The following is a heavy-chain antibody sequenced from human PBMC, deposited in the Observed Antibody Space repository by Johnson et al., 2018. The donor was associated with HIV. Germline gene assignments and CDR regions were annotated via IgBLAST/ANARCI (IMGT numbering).Heavy chain of an antibody. CDR3: ARDRCSSTSCIDAFDV. Sequence: QVQLVESGGGVVQPGRSLRLSCAASGFTFSSYAMHWVRQAPGKGLEWVAVISYDGSNKYYADSVKGRFTISRDNSKNTLYLQMNSLRAEDTAVYYCARDRCSSTSCIDAFDVWGQGTVLTVS. CDR1: GFTFSSYA. J-gene: IGHJ3*01. CDR2: ISYDGSNK. V-gene: IGHV3-30*04. D-gene: IGHD2-2*01.